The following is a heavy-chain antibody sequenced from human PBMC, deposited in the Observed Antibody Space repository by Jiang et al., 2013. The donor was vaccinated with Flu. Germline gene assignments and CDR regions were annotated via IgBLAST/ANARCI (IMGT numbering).Heavy chain of an antibody. D-gene: IGHD6-13*01. Sequence: QLVESGGGLVQPGGSLRLSCAASGFTFSSYAMSWVRQAPGKGLEWVSAISGSGGSTYYADSVKGRFTISRDNSKNTLYLQMNSLRAEDTAVYYCAKDASSSWNYYYYGMDVWDQGTTVTASS. CDR1: GFTFSSYA. V-gene: IGHV3-23*04. CDR3: AKDASSSWNYYYYGMDV. CDR2: ISGSGGST. J-gene: IGHJ6*02.